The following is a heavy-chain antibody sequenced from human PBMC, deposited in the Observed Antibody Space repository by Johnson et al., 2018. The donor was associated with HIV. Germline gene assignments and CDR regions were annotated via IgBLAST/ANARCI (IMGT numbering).Heavy chain of an antibody. J-gene: IGHJ3*02. D-gene: IGHD4-23*01. CDR2: IYSGGIT. Sequence: QVQLVESGGGVVQPGGSLRLSCAASGFTFSNYGMHWVRQGPGKGLEWVSLIYSGGITYYADSVKGRFTISRDNSKNTLYLQMNSLRAEDTAVYYCVREIQSYGGDFGGDVDICGQGTMVTVSS. CDR3: VREIQSYGGDFGGDVDI. CDR1: GFTFSNYG. V-gene: IGHV3-NL1*01.